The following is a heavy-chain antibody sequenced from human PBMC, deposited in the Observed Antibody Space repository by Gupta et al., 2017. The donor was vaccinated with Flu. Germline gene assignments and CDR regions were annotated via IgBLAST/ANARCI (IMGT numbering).Heavy chain of an antibody. Sequence: QLQLQESGPGLVKPSETLSLTCSVSGGSISVPSYYWGWVRQPPGKGLEWIGSVYYHGSAYYNPSLRSRVSISVDTSKNQFSLKLTSVTAADMAVYYCTLLSSSLPLNYWGQGTLVTVPS. CDR1: GGSISVPSYY. J-gene: IGHJ4*02. V-gene: IGHV4-39*01. CDR2: VYYHGSA. CDR3: TLLSSSLPLNY.